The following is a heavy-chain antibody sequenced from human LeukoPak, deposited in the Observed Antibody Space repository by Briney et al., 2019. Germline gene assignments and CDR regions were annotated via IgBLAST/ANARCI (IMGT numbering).Heavy chain of an antibody. CDR3: ARSRMVATSTAYYFDY. J-gene: IGHJ4*02. CDR1: GGTFSSYA. V-gene: IGHV1-69*05. CDR2: IIPIFGTA. D-gene: IGHD5-12*01. Sequence: ASVKVSCKASGGTFSSYAISWVRQAPGQGLEWMGRIIPIFGTANHAQKFQGRVTITTDESTSTAYMELSSLRSEDTAVYYCARSRMVATSTAYYFDYWGQGTLVTVSS.